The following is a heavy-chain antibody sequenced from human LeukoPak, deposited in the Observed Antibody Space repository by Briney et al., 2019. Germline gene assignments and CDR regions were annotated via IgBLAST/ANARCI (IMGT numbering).Heavy chain of an antibody. CDR2: INPNSGGT. D-gene: IGHD1-7*01. CDR3: ARVEYNWNYLNWFDP. V-gene: IGHV1-2*02. CDR1: GYTFTGYY. Sequence: ASVKVSCKASGYTFTGYYMHWVRQPPGQGLEWMGWINPNSGGTNYAQKFKGRVTMTRDTSVSTAYMELSRLRSDDTAVYYCARVEYNWNYLNWFDPWGQGTLVTVSS. J-gene: IGHJ5*02.